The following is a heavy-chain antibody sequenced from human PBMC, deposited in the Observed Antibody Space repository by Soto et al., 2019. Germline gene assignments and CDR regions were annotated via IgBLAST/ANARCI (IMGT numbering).Heavy chain of an antibody. J-gene: IGHJ6*02. CDR1: GCTIQEYA. CDR2: ISSDGDTI. D-gene: IGHD5-12*01. CDR3: TKGGYDLIYYFGMDV. Sequence: EVQLIESGGGWVQPGTSLRVSCVASGCTIQEYAIHWVRQAPGKGLEWVSGISSDGDTIAYADSVQGRFTVFRDNAKNSLYLQMNSLRAEDTALYYCTKGGYDLIYYFGMDVWGQGTTVTVSS. V-gene: IGHV3-9*01.